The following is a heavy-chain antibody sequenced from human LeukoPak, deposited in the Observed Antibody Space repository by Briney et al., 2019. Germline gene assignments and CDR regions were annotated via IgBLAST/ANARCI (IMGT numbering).Heavy chain of an antibody. CDR2: INPNSGGT. D-gene: IGHD2-2*02. Sequence: ASVKVSCKASGYTFTSYGISWVRQAPGQGLEWMGWINPNSGGTNYAQKFQGRVTMTRDTSISTAYMELGRLRSDDTAVYYCARDRIYCSSTSCYSAFDIWGQGTMVTVSS. CDR1: GYTFTSYG. J-gene: IGHJ3*02. V-gene: IGHV1-2*02. CDR3: ARDRIYCSSTSCYSAFDI.